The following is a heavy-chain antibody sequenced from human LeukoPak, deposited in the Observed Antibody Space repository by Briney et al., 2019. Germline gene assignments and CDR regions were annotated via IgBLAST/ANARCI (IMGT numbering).Heavy chain of an antibody. Sequence: SVTVSCKASGGTFRSYAISWVRQAPGQGLEWMGGIIPIFGTANYAQKFQGRVTITADESTSTAYMELSSLRSEDTAVYYCARVGPSSGWYVYWGQGTLVTVSS. V-gene: IGHV1-69*13. D-gene: IGHD6-19*01. J-gene: IGHJ4*02. CDR1: GGTFRSYA. CDR3: ARVGPSSGWYVY. CDR2: IIPIFGTA.